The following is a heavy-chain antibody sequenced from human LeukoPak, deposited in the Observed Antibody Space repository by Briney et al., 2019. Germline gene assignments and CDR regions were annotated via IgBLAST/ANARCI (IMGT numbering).Heavy chain of an antibody. CDR3: ARPTAKGRRDFDY. J-gene: IGHJ4*02. Sequence: ASVKVSCKASGYTFTSYYMHWVRQAPGQGLEWMGWINPNSGGTNYAQKFQGRVTMTRDTSISTAYMELSRLRSDDTAVYYCARPTAKGRRDFDYWGQGTLVTVSS. V-gene: IGHV1-2*02. CDR2: INPNSGGT. D-gene: IGHD4-11*01. CDR1: GYTFTSYY.